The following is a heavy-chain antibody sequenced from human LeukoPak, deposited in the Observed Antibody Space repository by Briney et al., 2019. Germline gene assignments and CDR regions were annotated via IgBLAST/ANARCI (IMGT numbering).Heavy chain of an antibody. D-gene: IGHD3-3*01. CDR2: INHSGST. J-gene: IGHJ5*02. CDR1: GGSFSGYY. V-gene: IGHV4-34*01. CDR3: ARGFAFAGGLRFLEWFPFDP. Sequence: SETLSLTCAVYGGSFSGYYWSWIRQPPGKELEWIGEINHSGSTNYNPSLKSRVTISVDTSKNQFSLKLSSVTAADTAVYYCARGFAFAGGLRFLEWFPFDPWGQGTLVTVSS.